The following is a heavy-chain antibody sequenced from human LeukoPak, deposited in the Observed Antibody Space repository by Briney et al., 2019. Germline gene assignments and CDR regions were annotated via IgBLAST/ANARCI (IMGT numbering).Heavy chain of an antibody. J-gene: IGHJ4*02. D-gene: IGHD3-10*01. Sequence: SETLSLTCTVSGGSISSYYWSWIRQPPGKGLEWIGYIYYSGSTNYNPSPKSRVTISVDTSKNQFSLKLSSVTAADTAVYYCARAYYYGSGSYYFRFDYWGQGTLVTVSS. V-gene: IGHV4-59*01. CDR1: GGSISSYY. CDR2: IYYSGST. CDR3: ARAYYYGSGSYYFRFDY.